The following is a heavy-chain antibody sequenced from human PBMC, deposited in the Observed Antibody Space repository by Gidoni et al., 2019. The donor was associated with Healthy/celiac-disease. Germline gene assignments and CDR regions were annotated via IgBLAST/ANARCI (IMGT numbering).Heavy chain of an antibody. Sequence: QVQLAPSAAALKNPGASVQVSCKAYGYTCTSYYLPWVRQAPGQGLEWMGSINPSGSSTSYAQKYQGIITMAKNTTTRTVYMELSRLGSENTAEYCCGRDRAPSSGYFLSYWGQGTLVTVSS. CDR2: INPSGSST. CDR1: GYTCTSYY. J-gene: IGHJ4*02. D-gene: IGHD6-13*01. V-gene: IGHV1-46*01. CDR3: GRDRAPSSGYFLSY.